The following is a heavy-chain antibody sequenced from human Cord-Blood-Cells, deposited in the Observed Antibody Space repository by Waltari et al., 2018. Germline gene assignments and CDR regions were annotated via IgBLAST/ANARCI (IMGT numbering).Heavy chain of an antibody. J-gene: IGHJ3*02. Sequence: QVQLQQWGAGLLKPSETLSLTCAVYGGSFSGYYWSWIRQPPGKGLEWIGEINHSGSTNYNPSLKSRVTISVDTSKNQFSLKLRSVTAADTAVYYCAKSGENDAFDIWGQGTMVTVSS. CDR2: INHSGST. CDR3: AKSGENDAFDI. CDR1: GGSFSGYY. D-gene: IGHD7-27*01. V-gene: IGHV4-34*01.